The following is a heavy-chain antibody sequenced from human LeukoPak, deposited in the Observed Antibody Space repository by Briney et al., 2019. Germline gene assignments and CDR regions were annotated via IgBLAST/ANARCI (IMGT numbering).Heavy chain of an antibody. J-gene: IGHJ4*02. D-gene: IGHD2-15*01. V-gene: IGHV3-74*01. CDR1: GFNFSSYW. CDR2: INSDGSFT. Sequence: PGGSLRLSCEASGFNFSSYWMHWVRQAPGKGLVWVSRINSDGSFTNYADSVKGRFTISRDNAKNTLYLQMNSLRAEDTAVYYCAREFGSSRYFDYWGRGIPVTVSS. CDR3: AREFGSSRYFDY.